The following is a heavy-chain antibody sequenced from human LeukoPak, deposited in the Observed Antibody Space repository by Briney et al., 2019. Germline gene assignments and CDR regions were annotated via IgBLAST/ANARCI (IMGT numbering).Heavy chain of an antibody. D-gene: IGHD3-9*01. CDR1: GFTFNTFN. J-gene: IGHJ4*02. V-gene: IGHV3-21*01. CDR3: ARGHYDVLAASYKWTPDY. CDR2: ITSGGDYI. Sequence: GSLRLSCAASGFTFNTFNMNWVRQAPGKGLVWVSSITSGGDYIYYADSVKGRFTTSRDNTKNSLSLQLNSLRVEDTAVYYCARGHYDVLAASYKWTPDYWGQGTLVTVSS.